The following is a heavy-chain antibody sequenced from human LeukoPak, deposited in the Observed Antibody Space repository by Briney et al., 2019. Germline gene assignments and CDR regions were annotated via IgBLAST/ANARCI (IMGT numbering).Heavy chain of an antibody. Sequence: GGSLRLSCAASGFTFSSYEMNWVRQAPGKGLEWVSYISSSGSTIYYADSVKGRFTISRDNSKNTLYLQMNSLRAEDTAVYYCARETYYDFWSATLDAFDIWGQGTMVTVSS. D-gene: IGHD3-3*01. CDR2: ISSSGSTI. V-gene: IGHV3-48*03. CDR1: GFTFSSYE. J-gene: IGHJ3*02. CDR3: ARETYYDFWSATLDAFDI.